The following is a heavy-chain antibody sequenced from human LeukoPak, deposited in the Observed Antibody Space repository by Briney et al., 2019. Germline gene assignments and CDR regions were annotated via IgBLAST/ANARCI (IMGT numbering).Heavy chain of an antibody. J-gene: IGHJ3*02. V-gene: IGHV3-23*01. Sequence: PGGSPRLSCAASGFTFSSYAMSWVRQAPGKGLEWVSAISGSGGSTYYADSVKGRFTISRDNSKNTLYLQMNSLRAEDTAVYYCARVFDTAFDAFDIWGQGTMVTVSS. CDR2: ISGSGGST. CDR1: GFTFSSYA. D-gene: IGHD5-18*01. CDR3: ARVFDTAFDAFDI.